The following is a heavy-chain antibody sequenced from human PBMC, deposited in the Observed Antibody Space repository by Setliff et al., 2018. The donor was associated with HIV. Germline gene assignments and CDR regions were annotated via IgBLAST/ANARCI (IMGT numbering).Heavy chain of an antibody. CDR3: AKTSVGATGLYAFDI. D-gene: IGHD1-26*01. Sequence: NPSETLSLTCTVSGASISSGSYYWSWIRQPAGKGLEWIGRIYTSGSTNYNPSLKSRVTISVDTSKNQFSLKLSSVTAADTAVYYCAKTSVGATGLYAFDIWGQGTMVTVSS. V-gene: IGHV4-61*02. CDR2: IYTSGST. J-gene: IGHJ3*02. CDR1: GASISSGSYY.